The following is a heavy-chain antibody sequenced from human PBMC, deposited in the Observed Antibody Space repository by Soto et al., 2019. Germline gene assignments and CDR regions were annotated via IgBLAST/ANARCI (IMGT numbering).Heavy chain of an antibody. J-gene: IGHJ6*02. CDR1: GGSISSYY. Sequence: PSETLSLTCTVPGGSISSYYWSWIRQPPGKGLEWIGYIYYSGSTNYNPSLKSRVTISVDTSKNQFSLKLSSVTAADTAVYYCARAGGWKRYGMDVWGQGTTVTVSS. V-gene: IGHV4-59*01. CDR2: IYYSGST. D-gene: IGHD1-1*01. CDR3: ARAGGWKRYGMDV.